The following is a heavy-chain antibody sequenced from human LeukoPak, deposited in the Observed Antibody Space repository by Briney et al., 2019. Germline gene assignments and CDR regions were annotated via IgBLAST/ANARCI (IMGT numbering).Heavy chain of an antibody. J-gene: IGHJ6*03. Sequence: PGGSLRLSWAAYGFTFSSYAMSWVRQAPGKGLEWVSAISGSGGGTYYADSVKGRFTISRDNSKNTLYLQMNSLRAEDTAVYYCAKDLRATVTPDYYMDVWGKGTTVTVSS. CDR3: AKDLRATVTPDYYMDV. CDR1: GFTFSSYA. CDR2: ISGSGGGT. V-gene: IGHV3-23*01. D-gene: IGHD4-17*01.